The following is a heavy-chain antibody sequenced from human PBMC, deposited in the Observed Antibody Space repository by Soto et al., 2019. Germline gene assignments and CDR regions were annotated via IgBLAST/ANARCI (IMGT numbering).Heavy chain of an antibody. CDR2: IAYDGNEK. CDR3: GKDVGDYVPYYYGVDV. D-gene: IGHD1-26*01. J-gene: IGHJ6*02. V-gene: IGHV3-30*18. CDR1: GFTFKTHA. Sequence: QVQLVESGGGVVQPGTSLRLSCAASGFTFKTHAMHWVRQAPGKGLEWMAVIAYDGNEKFYADSVKGRFTISRDNSKNALYLPINHLRNEDTAVYYCGKDVGDYVPYYYGVDVWGQGTTVTVSS.